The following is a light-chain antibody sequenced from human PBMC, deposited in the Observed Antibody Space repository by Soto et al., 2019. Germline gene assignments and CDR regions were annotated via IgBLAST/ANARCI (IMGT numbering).Light chain of an antibody. CDR2: GES. J-gene: IGKJ1*01. CDR1: QSVTSN. V-gene: IGKV3-15*01. CDR3: KKYNNWTQP. Sequence: EIVMTQSPVTLSVSPGERATLSCRASQSVTSNLAWYQQKTGQAPRLLIYGESTRAAGIKDRFSGSGSGTEFTLTIRRMQSEELAVYDCKKYNNWTQPVGQGTKGDIK.